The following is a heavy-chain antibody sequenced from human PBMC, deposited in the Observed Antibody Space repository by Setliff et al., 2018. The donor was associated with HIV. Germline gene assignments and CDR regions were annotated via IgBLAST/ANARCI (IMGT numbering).Heavy chain of an antibody. CDR2: ISYSGST. CDR3: ASSGWLPYFDY. CDR1: GGSITGHY. V-gene: IGHV4-59*08. D-gene: IGHD6-19*01. Sequence: SETLSLTCTVSGGSITGHYWSWIRQPPGKGPEWIGYISYSGSTNYNPSLKSRVTISVDTSKNQFSLKLSSVTAADTAVYYCASSGWLPYFDYWGQGTLVTVSS. J-gene: IGHJ4*02.